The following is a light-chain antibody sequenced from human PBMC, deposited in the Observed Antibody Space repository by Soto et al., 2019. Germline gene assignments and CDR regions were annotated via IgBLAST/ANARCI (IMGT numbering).Light chain of an antibody. CDR1: QSLLYSNGYNY. CDR3: MEALQTPYT. CDR2: LGS. J-gene: IGKJ2*01. Sequence: IVMTQSPLSLPVTPGEPASISCRSSQSLLYSNGYNYLDWYLQKPGQSPQLLIYLGSTRASGVPDRFSGSGSGTDFTLKISRVEAEDVGVYYCMEALQTPYTFGQGTKLEIK. V-gene: IGKV2-28*01.